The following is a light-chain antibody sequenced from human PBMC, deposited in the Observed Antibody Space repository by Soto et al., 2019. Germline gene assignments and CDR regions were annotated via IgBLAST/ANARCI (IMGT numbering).Light chain of an antibody. J-gene: IGLJ2*01. CDR1: SSDVGRYNY. Sequence: QSALTQPASVSGSPGQSITISCTGTSSDVGRYNYVSWYQQHPGKAPKLMIFEVSNRPSGVSNRFSGSKSGNTASLTISGLQIEDEADYYCASYTSITSLAFGGGTKLTVL. V-gene: IGLV2-14*01. CDR3: ASYTSITSLA. CDR2: EVS.